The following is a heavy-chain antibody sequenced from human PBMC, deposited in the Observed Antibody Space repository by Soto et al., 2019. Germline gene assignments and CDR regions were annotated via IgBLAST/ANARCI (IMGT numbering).Heavy chain of an antibody. V-gene: IGHV3-30-3*01. Sequence: LRLSCTASGFPFSSYTMHWLRRAPGKGLEWVAVISYDEINKYYADSVKGRFTISRDNSKNTLYLQMNSLGPEDTALYYCAKGVVVTATYFHHWGQGTLVTVSS. CDR1: GFPFSSYT. CDR3: AKGVVVTATYFHH. D-gene: IGHD2-21*02. J-gene: IGHJ1*01. CDR2: ISYDEINK.